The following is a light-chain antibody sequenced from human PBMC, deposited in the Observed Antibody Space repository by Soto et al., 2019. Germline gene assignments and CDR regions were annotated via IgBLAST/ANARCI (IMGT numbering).Light chain of an antibody. CDR3: QQYGNSQART. J-gene: IGKJ4*01. Sequence: EIVLTQSPVTLSLSPVDIATLSCTAIQSVSNTCLAWYQQRTGQDPRLLIYGASNRATGIPDRFSGSGSGTEFIPTISGLEPEDFAVYYCQQYGNSQARTFGRGTKVDIK. V-gene: IGKV3-20*01. CDR2: GAS. CDR1: QSVSNTC.